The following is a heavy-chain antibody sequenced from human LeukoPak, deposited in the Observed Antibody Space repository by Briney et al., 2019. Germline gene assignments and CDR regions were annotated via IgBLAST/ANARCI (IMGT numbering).Heavy chain of an antibody. Sequence: GGSLRPSCAASGFAFSYYGMHWVRQAPGKGLEWVAFIRFDGSSKYYADSVKGRFTISRDNSKNTLYLQMNSLRADDTAVYYCAKVRYQLLIDYWGQGTLVTVSS. CDR3: AKVRYQLLIDY. CDR1: GFAFSYYG. CDR2: IRFDGSSK. V-gene: IGHV3-30*02. J-gene: IGHJ4*02. D-gene: IGHD2-2*01.